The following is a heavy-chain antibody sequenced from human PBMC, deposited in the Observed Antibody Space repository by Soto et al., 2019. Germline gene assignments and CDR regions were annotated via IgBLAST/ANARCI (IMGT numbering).Heavy chain of an antibody. CDR3: AKDRVAGTAYYYYYMDV. D-gene: IGHD6-19*01. CDR2: ISWNSGSI. Sequence: GGSLRLSCAASGFTFDDYAMHWVRQAPGKGLEWVSGISWNSGSIGYADSVKGRFTISRDNAKNSLYLQMNSLRAEDTALYYCAKDRVAGTAYYYYYMDVWGKGTTVTVSS. CDR1: GFTFDDYA. J-gene: IGHJ6*03. V-gene: IGHV3-9*01.